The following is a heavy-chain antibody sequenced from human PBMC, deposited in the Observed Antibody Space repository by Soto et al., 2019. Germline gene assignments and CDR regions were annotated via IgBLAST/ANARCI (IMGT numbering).Heavy chain of an antibody. D-gene: IGHD2-15*01. CDR1: GFTFSSYS. Sequence: PGGSLRLSCAASGFTFSSYSMNWVRQAPGKGLEWVSSISSSSSYIYYADSVKGRFTISRDNAENSLYLQMNSLRAEDTAVYYCARDLYCSGGTCRGGRNLFDPWGQGTLVTVSS. CDR3: ARDLYCSGGTCRGGRNLFDP. V-gene: IGHV3-21*01. J-gene: IGHJ5*02. CDR2: ISSSSSYI.